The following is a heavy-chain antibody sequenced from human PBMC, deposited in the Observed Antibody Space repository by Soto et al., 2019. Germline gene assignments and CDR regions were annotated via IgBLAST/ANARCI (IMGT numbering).Heavy chain of an antibody. Sequence: EVQLLQSGGGVVQPGGSLRLSCAASGFTFTSYSMTWVRQTPGKGLEWVAAVNPGGYSTYYADYVKGRFTISRDNSNKTLYLQMNSLRAEDTAVYYCAKDLRAGSGYDFDYRDQGTLVTVSS. CDR1: GFTFTSYS. CDR3: AKDLRAGSGYDFDY. CDR2: VNPGGYST. J-gene: IGHJ4*02. V-gene: IGHV3-23*01. D-gene: IGHD5-12*01.